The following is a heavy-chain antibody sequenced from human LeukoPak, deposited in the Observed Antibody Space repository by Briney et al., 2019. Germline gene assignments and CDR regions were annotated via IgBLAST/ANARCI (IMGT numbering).Heavy chain of an antibody. J-gene: IGHJ4*02. CDR2: MNPNSGRT. V-gene: IGHV1-8*01. CDR1: GYTFTSYD. Sequence: AAVKVSCKASGYTFTSYDIHWVRQDPGRGLDYLGWMNPNSGRTGYTQKFQGRFSMTRDTSISTAYLELNSLTSEDTAVYYCARGGGFSFGAQSYYQLSLWGQGTLVTVSS. D-gene: IGHD3-10*01. CDR3: ARGGGFSFGAQSYYQLSL.